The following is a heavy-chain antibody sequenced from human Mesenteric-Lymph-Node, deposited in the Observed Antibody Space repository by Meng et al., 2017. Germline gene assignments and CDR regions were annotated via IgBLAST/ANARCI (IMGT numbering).Heavy chain of an antibody. CDR1: GFTFSSYV. V-gene: IGHV3-15*01. CDR3: TDGYYFGSGTSDF. CDR2: IKSKADGGTT. D-gene: IGHD3-10*01. Sequence: GESLKISCAASGFTFSSYVMAWVRQAPGKGLEWVGHIKSKADGGTTDYTAPVKGRFTISRDDAKNMLYLQMNSLKTEDTAVYYCTDGYYFGSGTSDFWGQGAWVTFPS. J-gene: IGHJ4*02.